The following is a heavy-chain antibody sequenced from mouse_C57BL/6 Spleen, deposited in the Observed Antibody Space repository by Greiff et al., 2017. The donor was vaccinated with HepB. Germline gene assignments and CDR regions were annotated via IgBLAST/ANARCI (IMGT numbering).Heavy chain of an antibody. J-gene: IGHJ1*03. CDR2: IWTGGGT. Sequence: QVQLKESGPGLVAPSQSLSITCTVSGFSLTSYAISWVRQPPGKGLEWLGVIWTGGGTNYNSALKSRLSISKDNSKSQVFLKMNSLQTDDTARYYCARNPHYYYGSSPLWYFDVWGTGTTVTVSS. CDR3: ARNPHYYYGSSPLWYFDV. CDR1: GFSLTSYA. V-gene: IGHV2-9-1*01. D-gene: IGHD1-1*01.